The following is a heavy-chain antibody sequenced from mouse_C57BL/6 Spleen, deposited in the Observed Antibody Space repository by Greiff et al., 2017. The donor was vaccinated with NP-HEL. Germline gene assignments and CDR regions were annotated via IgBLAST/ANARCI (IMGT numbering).Heavy chain of an antibody. J-gene: IGHJ3*01. CDR2: ILPGSGST. CDR1: GYTFTGYW. CDR3: ARFAY. V-gene: IGHV1-9*01. Sequence: QVQLQQSGAELMKPGASVKLSCKATGYTFTGYWIEWVKQRPGHGLEWIGEILPGSGSTNYTEKFKGKATFTADTSSNTAYMQLSSLTTEGSAIYCCARFAYWGQGTLVTVSA.